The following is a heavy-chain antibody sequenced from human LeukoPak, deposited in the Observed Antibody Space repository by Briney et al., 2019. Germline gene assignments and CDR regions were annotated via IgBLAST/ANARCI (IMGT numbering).Heavy chain of an antibody. CDR2: ISGSGGST. CDR1: GFTVSSNY. V-gene: IGHV3-23*01. D-gene: IGHD2-15*01. Sequence: SGGSLRLSCAASGFTVSSNYMSWVRQAPGKGLEWVSAISGSGGSTYYADSVKGRFTISRDNSKNTLYLQMNSLRAEDTAVYYCAKDLSLVVAATFDPWGQGTLVTVSS. J-gene: IGHJ5*02. CDR3: AKDLSLVVAATFDP.